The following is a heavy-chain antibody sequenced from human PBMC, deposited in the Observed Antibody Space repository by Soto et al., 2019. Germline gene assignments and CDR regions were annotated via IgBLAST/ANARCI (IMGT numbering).Heavy chain of an antibody. CDR3: VGAAAGGLDY. V-gene: IGHV3-74*01. J-gene: IGHJ4*02. CDR2: INSVGSST. CDR1: GFTFSSYW. D-gene: IGHD6-13*01. Sequence: GGSLRLSCTASGFTFSSYWMHWVRQAPGKGLVWVSRINSVGSSTTYADSVKGRFTISRDNARNTLYLQMNSLRAEETAEYYCVGAAAGGLDYWGQGTLVTVSS.